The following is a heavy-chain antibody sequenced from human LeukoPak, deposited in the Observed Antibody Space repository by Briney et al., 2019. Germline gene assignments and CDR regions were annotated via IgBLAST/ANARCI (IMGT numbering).Heavy chain of an antibody. D-gene: IGHD2-15*01. CDR3: ATRGYSGGSCYSYFDY. J-gene: IGHJ4*02. CDR2: FDPEDGET. V-gene: IGHV1-24*01. CDR1: GYTLTELS. Sequence: GASVKVSCKVSGYTLTELSMHWVRQAPGKGLEWMGGFDPEDGETIYAQKFQGRVTMTEDTSTDTANMELSSLRSEDTAVYYCATRGYSGGSCYSYFDYWGQGTLVTVSS.